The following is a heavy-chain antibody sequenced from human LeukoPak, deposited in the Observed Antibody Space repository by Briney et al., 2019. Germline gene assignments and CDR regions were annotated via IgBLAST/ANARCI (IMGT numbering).Heavy chain of an antibody. Sequence: SETLSLTCTVSGGSISSYYWSWIRKPPGKGLEWFGYIYYSGSTNYNPSLKSRVTISVDTSKNQFSLKLSSVTAADTAVYYCARGGHYYDSSGYLHWFDPWGQGTLVTVSS. CDR3: ARGGHYYDSSGYLHWFDP. V-gene: IGHV4-59*01. D-gene: IGHD3-22*01. CDR1: GGSISSYY. CDR2: IYYSGST. J-gene: IGHJ5*02.